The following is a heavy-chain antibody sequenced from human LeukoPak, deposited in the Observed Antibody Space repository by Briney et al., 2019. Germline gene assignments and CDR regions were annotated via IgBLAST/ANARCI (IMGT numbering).Heavy chain of an antibody. D-gene: IGHD6-6*01. J-gene: IGHJ4*02. CDR2: ISGYNGNT. CDR1: GYTFSTYG. Sequence: ASVMVSCEASGYTFSTYGFSWVRQAPGQGLEWMGWISGYNGNTNYARKFQGRVTLTTDTSTSTAYMELRSLRFDDTAVYYCAREGQLGYWGQGTLVTVSS. CDR3: AREGQLGY. V-gene: IGHV1-18*01.